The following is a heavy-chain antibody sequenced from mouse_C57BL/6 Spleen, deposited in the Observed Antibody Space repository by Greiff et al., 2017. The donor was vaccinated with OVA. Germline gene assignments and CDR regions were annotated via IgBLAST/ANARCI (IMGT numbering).Heavy chain of an antibody. CDR2: IHPNSGST. J-gene: IGHJ4*01. D-gene: IGHD2-1*01. Sequence: QVQLQQPGAELVKPGASVKLSCKASGYTFTSYWMHWVKQRPGQGLEWIGMIHPNSGSTNYNEKFKSKATLTVDKSSSTAYMQLSSLTSEDSAVYYCARSEGNGTMDYWGQGTSVTVSS. CDR3: ARSEGNGTMDY. CDR1: GYTFTSYW. V-gene: IGHV1-64*01.